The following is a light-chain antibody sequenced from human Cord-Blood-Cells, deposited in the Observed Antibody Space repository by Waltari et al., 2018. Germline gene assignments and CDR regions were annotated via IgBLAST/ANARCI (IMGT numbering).Light chain of an antibody. CDR1: SSDVGGTNY. V-gene: IGLV2-14*01. CDR2: DVS. CDR3: SSYTSSSVV. Sequence: QSALTQPASVSGSPGQSITISCTGTSSDVGGTNYVSWYQQPPGKAPNLMIYDVSNRPSGVSNRFSGSKSGNTASLTISGLQAEDEADYYCSSYTSSSVVFGGGTKLTVL. J-gene: IGLJ2*01.